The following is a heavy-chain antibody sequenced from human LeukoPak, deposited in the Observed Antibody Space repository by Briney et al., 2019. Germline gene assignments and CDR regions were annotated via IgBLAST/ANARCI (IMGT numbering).Heavy chain of an antibody. CDR3: ARGTAVAGSFDY. CDR1: GGSFSCYY. V-gene: IGHV4-34*01. Sequence: MPAETLSLTCGVYGGSFSCYYWIWLRQPPGKGLEWFGEINHSGSPNYNPSLKSRVTISVDTSKNQFSLKLSSVTAADTAVYYCARGTAVAGSFDYWGQGTLVTVSS. D-gene: IGHD6-19*01. J-gene: IGHJ4*02. CDR2: INHSGSP.